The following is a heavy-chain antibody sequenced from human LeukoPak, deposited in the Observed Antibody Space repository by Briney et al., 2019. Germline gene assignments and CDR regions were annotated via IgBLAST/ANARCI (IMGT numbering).Heavy chain of an antibody. CDR2: ARVYNGNT. D-gene: IGHD6-19*01. CDR1: GYTFTSYG. Sequence: ASVKVSCKPSGYTFTSYGISWVRQAPGQGLEWMGWARVYNGNTNYAQKFKDRVTMTTDTSTNTAYMELRSLRSEDTAVYYCARGAAVAAVPLFDYWGQGTLVTVSS. J-gene: IGHJ4*02. CDR3: ARGAAVAAVPLFDY. V-gene: IGHV1-18*01.